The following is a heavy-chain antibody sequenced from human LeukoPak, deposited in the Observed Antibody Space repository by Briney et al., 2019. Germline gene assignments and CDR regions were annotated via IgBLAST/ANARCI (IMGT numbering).Heavy chain of an antibody. J-gene: IGHJ5*02. CDR1: GGSFSGYY. V-gene: IGHV4-34*01. CDR3: ARDSSSGYTGWFDP. CDR2: INHSGST. D-gene: IGHD3-22*01. Sequence: KSSETLSLTCAVYGGSFSGYYWSWIGQPPGKGLEWIGEINHSGSTNYNPSLKSRVTISVDTSKNQFSLKLSSVTAADTAVYYCARDSSSGYTGWFDPWGQGTLVTVSS.